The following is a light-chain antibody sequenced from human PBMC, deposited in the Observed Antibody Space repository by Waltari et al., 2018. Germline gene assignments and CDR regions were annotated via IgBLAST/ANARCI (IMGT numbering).Light chain of an antibody. Sequence: QSVLTQPPSVSGTPGQRVSISCSGSSSNIGRKSGNWYQQVPGTAPKLLIHSNNQRPSGVPDRFSGFKSGTSASLAISGLQSEDEADYYCATWDDSLNGLFGGGTRLTVL. CDR1: SSNIGRKS. J-gene: IGLJ2*01. V-gene: IGLV1-44*01. CDR2: SNN. CDR3: ATWDDSLNGL.